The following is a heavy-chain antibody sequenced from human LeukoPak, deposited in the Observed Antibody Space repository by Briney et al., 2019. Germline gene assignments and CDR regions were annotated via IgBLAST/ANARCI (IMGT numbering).Heavy chain of an antibody. Sequence: GGSLRLSCAASGFTFSDYSMNWVRQAPGKGLEWVSYISTSGYTIYYADSLKGRFTISRDNAKNSLYLQMNSLRAEDTAVYYCARGPPLFDPWGQGTLVTVSS. V-gene: IGHV3-48*01. CDR2: ISTSGYTI. J-gene: IGHJ5*02. CDR3: ARGPPLFDP. CDR1: GFTFSDYS.